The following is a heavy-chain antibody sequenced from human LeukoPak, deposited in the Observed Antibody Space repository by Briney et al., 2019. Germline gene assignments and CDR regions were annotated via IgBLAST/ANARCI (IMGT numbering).Heavy chain of an antibody. V-gene: IGHV4-59*01. Sequence: PSETLSLTCTVSGGSISNYYWSWIRQPPGKGLEWIGDIYYSGSTNYNPSLRSRVTISVDTSKNQFSLKLSSVTAADTAVYYCAISHGSGSYYNLNDDWGQGTLVTVSS. CDR2: IYYSGST. CDR1: GGSISNYY. D-gene: IGHD3-10*01. J-gene: IGHJ4*02. CDR3: AISHGSGSYYNLNDD.